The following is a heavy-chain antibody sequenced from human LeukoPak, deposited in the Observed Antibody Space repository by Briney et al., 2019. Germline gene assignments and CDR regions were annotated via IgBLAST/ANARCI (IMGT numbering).Heavy chain of an antibody. CDR2: IYTSGTT. V-gene: IGHV4-4*07. CDR1: GGSISNYY. D-gene: IGHD6-13*01. CDR3: ARFSSIAAAFDY. Sequence: SETLSLTCTVSGGSISNYYWSWIRQPAGKGLEWIGRIYTSGTTHYNPSLKSRGTISVDTSKSQFSLKLSSVTAADTAVYYCARFSSIAAAFDYWGQGTLVTVSS. J-gene: IGHJ4*02.